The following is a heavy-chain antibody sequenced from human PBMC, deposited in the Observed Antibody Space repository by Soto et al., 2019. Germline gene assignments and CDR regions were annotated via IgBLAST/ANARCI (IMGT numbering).Heavy chain of an antibody. Sequence: QVQLQESGPGLVKPSQTLSLTCTVSGGSISSGGYYWSWIRQHPGKGLEWIGYIYYSGSTYYNPSLKSRVTISVDTSKNKFPLKLSSVTAADTAVYYCASQDIGWYYFDYWGQGTLVTVSS. CDR2: IYYSGST. J-gene: IGHJ4*02. CDR1: GGSISSGGYY. V-gene: IGHV4-31*03. CDR3: ASQDIGWYYFDY. D-gene: IGHD5-12*01.